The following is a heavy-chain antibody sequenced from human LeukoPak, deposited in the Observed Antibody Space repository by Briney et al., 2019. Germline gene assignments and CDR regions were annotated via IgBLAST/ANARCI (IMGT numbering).Heavy chain of an antibody. V-gene: IGHV1-46*01. CDR1: GYTFTSYY. Sequence: ASVKVSCKASGYTFTSYYRHWVRQAPGQGLEWMGIINPSGGSTSYAQKFQGRVTMTRDTSTSTVYMELSSLRSEDTAVYYCAREVSSWYVVDYWGQGTLVTVSS. CDR3: AREVSSWYVVDY. J-gene: IGHJ4*02. D-gene: IGHD6-13*01. CDR2: INPSGGST.